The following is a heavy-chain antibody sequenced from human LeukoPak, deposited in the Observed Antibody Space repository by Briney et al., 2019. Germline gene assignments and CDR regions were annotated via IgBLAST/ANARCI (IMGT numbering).Heavy chain of an antibody. CDR1: GGSISSYY. D-gene: IGHD6-13*01. Sequence: PSETLSLTCTVSGGSISSYYWSWIRQPPGKGLEWIGYIYYSGSTNYNPSLKSRVTISVDTSKNQFSLKLSSVTAADTAVYYCARGESSSWSYYYYYYMDVWGKGTTVTVSS. CDR3: ARGESSSWSYYYYYYMDV. V-gene: IGHV4-59*01. CDR2: IYYSGST. J-gene: IGHJ6*03.